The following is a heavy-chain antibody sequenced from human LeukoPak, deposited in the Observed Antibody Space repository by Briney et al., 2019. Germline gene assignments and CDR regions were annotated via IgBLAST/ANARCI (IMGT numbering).Heavy chain of an antibody. V-gene: IGHV1-8*03. CDR3: ARAPTPFYYDSSAYYSDF. D-gene: IGHD6-25*01. CDR2: MNPYTGKT. J-gene: IGHJ4*02. CDR1: GYTFTNFD. Sequence: ASVKVSCKTSGYTFTNFDINWVRQATGQGLEWLGWMNPYTGKTGYAQKFQGRVTFTGDTSIRTAYMEVSSLTSEDTTVYYCARAPTPFYYDSSAYYSDFWGQGTLVTVSS.